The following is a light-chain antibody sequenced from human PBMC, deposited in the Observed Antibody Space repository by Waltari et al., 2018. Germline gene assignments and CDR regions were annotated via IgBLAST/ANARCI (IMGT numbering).Light chain of an antibody. CDR1: QTITNW. CDR3: QQFNSFPWT. V-gene: IGKV1-5*03. CDR2: KAS. J-gene: IGKJ1*01. Sequence: DIQMTQSPSSLSASVGDRFTITCRASQTITNWLAWYQQKPGKAPKLLIYKASTLESGVPSRFSGSGSGTEFTLTISSLQPGDFATYYCQQFNSFPWTFGHGTTVEIK.